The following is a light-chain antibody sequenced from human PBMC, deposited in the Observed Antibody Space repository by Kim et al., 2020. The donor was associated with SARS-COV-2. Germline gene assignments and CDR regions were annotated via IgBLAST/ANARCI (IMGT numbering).Light chain of an antibody. J-gene: IGKJ1*01. CDR3: QQYNDWPQT. Sequence: VSPGERATLSCRASQSVSNHLAWYQQKPAQAPRLLIYGASTRATGIPARFSGSGSGTEFTLTISSLQSEDFAVYYCQQYNDWPQTFGQGTKVEIK. CDR2: GAS. CDR1: QSVSNH. V-gene: IGKV3-15*01.